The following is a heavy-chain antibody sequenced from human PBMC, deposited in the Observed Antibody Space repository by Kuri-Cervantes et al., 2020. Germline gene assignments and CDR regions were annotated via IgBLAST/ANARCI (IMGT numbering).Heavy chain of an antibody. Sequence: SQTLSLTCAVYGGSFSGYYWSWIRQPPGKGLEWIGEINHSGSTNYNSSLKSRVTISVDTSKNQFSLKLSSVTAADTAVYYCATNYGGNTAYWYFDLWGRGTLVTVSS. J-gene: IGHJ2*01. CDR1: GGSFSGYY. D-gene: IGHD4-23*01. CDR2: INHSGST. CDR3: ATNYGGNTAYWYFDL. V-gene: IGHV4-34*01.